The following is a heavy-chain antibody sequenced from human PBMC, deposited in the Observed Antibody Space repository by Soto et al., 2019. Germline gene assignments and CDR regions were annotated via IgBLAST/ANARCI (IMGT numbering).Heavy chain of an antibody. CDR3: ARPYSSGWYSFDP. Sequence: QVQLQQWGAGLLKPSETLSLTCAVYGGSFSGYYWSWIRQPPGKGLEWIGEINHSGSINYNPSLKSRVTISVDTSKNQFSLKLSSVTAADTAVYYCARPYSSGWYSFDPWGQGTLVTVSS. D-gene: IGHD6-19*01. CDR2: INHSGSI. J-gene: IGHJ5*02. V-gene: IGHV4-34*01. CDR1: GGSFSGYY.